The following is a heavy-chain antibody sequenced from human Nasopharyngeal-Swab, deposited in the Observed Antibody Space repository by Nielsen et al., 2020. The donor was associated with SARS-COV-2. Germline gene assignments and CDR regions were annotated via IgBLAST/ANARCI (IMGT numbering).Heavy chain of an antibody. J-gene: IGHJ4*02. CDR3: AKDLRGPYFF. Sequence: GESLKISCVASGYPFRTYGLSWVRQAPGKGPEWVAAIVGSGDISGSGGNTYYADSVKGRFTISRNNSKNTLSLQMNSLRAEDTAVYYCAKDLRGPYFFWGQGTLVTVSS. D-gene: IGHD2/OR15-2a*01. CDR2: IVGSGDISGSGGNT. CDR1: GYPFRTYG. V-gene: IGHV3-23*01.